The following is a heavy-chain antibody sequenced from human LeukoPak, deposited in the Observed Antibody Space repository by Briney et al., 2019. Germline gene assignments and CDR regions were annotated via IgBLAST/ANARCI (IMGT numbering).Heavy chain of an antibody. V-gene: IGHV1-8*02. CDR1: GYSFTGYY. J-gene: IGHJ4*02. Sequence: ASVKVSCKASGYSFTGYYIHWVRQATGQGLEWMGYMKPNSGNTGYAQKFQGRVTMTRDTSISTAYMELSSLTSEDTAVYYCATELRWKDHWGQGTLVTVSS. CDR3: ATELRWKDH. D-gene: IGHD4-23*01. CDR2: MKPNSGNT.